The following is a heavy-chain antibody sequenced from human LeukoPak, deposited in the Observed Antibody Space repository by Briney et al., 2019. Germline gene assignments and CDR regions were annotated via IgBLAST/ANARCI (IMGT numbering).Heavy chain of an antibody. V-gene: IGHV1-69*04. Sequence: ASVKVSCKASGGTFSSYAISWVRQAPGQGLEWMGRIIPILGIANYAQKFQGRVTITADKSTSTAYMELSSLRSEDTAVYYCARSPRDSSGYYYYYFDYWGQGTLVTVSS. D-gene: IGHD3-22*01. CDR3: ARSPRDSSGYYYYYFDY. CDR2: IIPILGIA. CDR1: GGTFSSYA. J-gene: IGHJ4*02.